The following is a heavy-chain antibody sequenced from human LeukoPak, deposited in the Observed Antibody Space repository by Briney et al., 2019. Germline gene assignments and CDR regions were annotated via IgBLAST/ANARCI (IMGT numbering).Heavy chain of an antibody. J-gene: IGHJ4*02. D-gene: IGHD3-9*01. CDR2: ISSSSSYI. CDR1: GFTFSSYS. V-gene: IGHV3-21*01. CDR3: ARDRDDYDILTGILDY. Sequence: GGSLRLSCAASGFTFSSYSMNWVRQAPGKGLEWVSSISSSSSYIYYADSVKGRFTISRDNAKNSLYLQMNSLRAEDTAVYYCARDRDDYDILTGILDYWGQGTLVTVSS.